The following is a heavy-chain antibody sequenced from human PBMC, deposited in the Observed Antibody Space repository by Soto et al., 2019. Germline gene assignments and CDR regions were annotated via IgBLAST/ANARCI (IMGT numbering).Heavy chain of an antibody. CDR2: IWYDGSNK. CDR3: ARSEWWTTVTPTKDGVFDY. V-gene: IGHV3-33*01. Sequence: QVQLVESGGGVVQPGRSLRLSCAASGFTFSSYGMHWVRQAPGKGLEWVAVIWYDGSNKYYADSVKGRFTISRDNSKNTLYLQMNSLRAEDTAVYYCARSEWWTTVTPTKDGVFDYWGQGTLVTVSS. CDR1: GFTFSSYG. D-gene: IGHD4-17*01. J-gene: IGHJ4*02.